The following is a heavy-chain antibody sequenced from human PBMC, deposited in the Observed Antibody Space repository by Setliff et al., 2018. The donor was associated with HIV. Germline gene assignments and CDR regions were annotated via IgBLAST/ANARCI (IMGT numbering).Heavy chain of an antibody. D-gene: IGHD1-7*01. CDR3: TRRNSGDAFDF. Sequence: PGGSLRLSCTASGFIFGDFPLAWVRQAPGKGLEWVGFIRSRTLSRTTEYAASVKGRFTISRDDSKNIAYLQMNSLKTEDTAVYYCTRRNSGDAFDFWGQGTM. V-gene: IGHV3-49*04. J-gene: IGHJ3*01. CDR2: IRSRTLSRTT. CDR1: GFIFGDFP.